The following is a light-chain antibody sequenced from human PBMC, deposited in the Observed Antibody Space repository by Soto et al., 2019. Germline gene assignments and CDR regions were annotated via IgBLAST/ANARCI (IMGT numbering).Light chain of an antibody. Sequence: EIVLSQSPGTLSLSPGERATLSCRASQSVTSTSLSWYQQKTGQAPRLLIYGAANRATGIPDRFSGRGSGTDFTLTISSLQPDDFATYYCQQYNGYRWTFGQGTKVEIK. V-gene: IGKV3-20*01. J-gene: IGKJ1*01. CDR3: QQYNGYRWT. CDR2: GAA. CDR1: QSVTSTS.